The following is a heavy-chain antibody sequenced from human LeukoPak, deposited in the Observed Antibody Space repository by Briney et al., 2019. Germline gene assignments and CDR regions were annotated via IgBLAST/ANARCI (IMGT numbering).Heavy chain of an antibody. J-gene: IGHJ4*02. D-gene: IGHD3-22*01. CDR2: ISYSGST. Sequence: SETLSLTCTVSGGSIRSYFWSWIRQPPGKGLEWIGYISYSGSTNYNPSLESRVNISVDTSKNKFYLKLSSVTAADTAVYYCAREVKDYYYDSSGYFNYWGQGTLVTVSS. CDR1: GGSIRSYF. V-gene: IGHV4-59*01. CDR3: AREVKDYYYDSSGYFNY.